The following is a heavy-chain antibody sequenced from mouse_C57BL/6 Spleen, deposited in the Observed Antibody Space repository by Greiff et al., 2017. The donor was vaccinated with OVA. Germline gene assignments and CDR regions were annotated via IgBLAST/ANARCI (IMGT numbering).Heavy chain of an antibody. D-gene: IGHD2-2*01. CDR1: GYAFSSSW. V-gene: IGHV1-82*01. CDR2: IYPGDGDT. CDR3: ARDYGYDRAFAY. J-gene: IGHJ3*01. Sequence: QVQLQQSGPELVKPGASVKISCKASGYAFSSSWMNWVKQRPGKGLEWIGRIYPGDGDTNYNGKFKGKATLTADKSSSTAYMQLSSLTSEDSAVYFCARDYGYDRAFAYWGQGTLVTVSA.